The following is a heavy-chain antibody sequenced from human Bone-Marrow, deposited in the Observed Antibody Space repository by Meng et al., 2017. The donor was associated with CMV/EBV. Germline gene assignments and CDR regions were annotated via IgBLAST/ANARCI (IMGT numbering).Heavy chain of an antibody. J-gene: IGHJ3*02. D-gene: IGHD5-12*01. CDR2: ISSGSSNI. V-gene: IGHV3-21*01. CDR3: ARDEVGSRHNDAMDI. Sequence: LTCAASGFTFSSYSMNWVREAPGKGLEWVSSISSGSSNIYYADSVKGRLTISRDNPKNSLYLQMNSLRAEDTAVYYCARDEVGSRHNDAMDIWGQGTMVTVSS. CDR1: GFTFSSYS.